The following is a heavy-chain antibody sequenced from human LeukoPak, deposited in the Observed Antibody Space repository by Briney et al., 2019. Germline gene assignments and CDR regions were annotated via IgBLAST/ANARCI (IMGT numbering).Heavy chain of an antibody. D-gene: IGHD6-13*01. CDR3: VSSSPTFDY. CDR2: INTDGSST. V-gene: IGHV3-74*01. J-gene: IGHJ4*02. CDR1: GLTFSTYW. Sequence: PGGSLRPSCAASGLTFSTYWMHWVRQSPGKGLVWVSRINTDGSSTRYADSVKGRFTISRDNAKNTLYLQMNSLRSEDTAVYYCVSSSPTFDYWGQGTLVTVSS.